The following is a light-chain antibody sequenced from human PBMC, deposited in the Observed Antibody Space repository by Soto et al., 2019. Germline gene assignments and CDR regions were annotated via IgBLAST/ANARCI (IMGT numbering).Light chain of an antibody. Sequence: RVTQSPFPLSPSIGDRVTIICRASQSISSLLAWYQQKPGKAPKLLIYDASRLESGVPSRFSGSGSGTEITLTSSSLQPDDFATYYSQRYNSYWTFGQGTKVDIK. CDR1: QSISSL. J-gene: IGKJ1*01. V-gene: IGKV1-5*02. CDR2: DAS. CDR3: QRYNSYWT.